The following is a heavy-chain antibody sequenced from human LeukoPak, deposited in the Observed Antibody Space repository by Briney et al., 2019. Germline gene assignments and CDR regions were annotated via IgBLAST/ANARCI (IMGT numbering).Heavy chain of an antibody. V-gene: IGHV1-69*04. D-gene: IGHD2-21*02. CDR1: GGTFSSHA. Sequence: SVKVSCKASGGTFSSHAMNWVRQAPGQGLEWMGGIIPILDITNYAQKFQGRVTITADKSTGTAYMELSSLTTEDTAMYYCAILSDGAYCGGDCFYLDYWGQGTLVTVSS. CDR3: AILSDGAYCGGDCFYLDY. J-gene: IGHJ4*02. CDR2: IIPILDIT.